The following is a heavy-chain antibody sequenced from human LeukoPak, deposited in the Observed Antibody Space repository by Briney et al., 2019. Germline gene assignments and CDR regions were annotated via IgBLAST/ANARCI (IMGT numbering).Heavy chain of an antibody. J-gene: IGHJ6*03. CDR1: GYTFTSYD. V-gene: IGHV1-2*02. CDR2: INPNSGGT. CDR3: ARVSEVGSRGYYYYMDV. D-gene: IGHD1-26*01. Sequence: GASVKVSCKASGYTFTSYDINWVRQAPGQGLEWMGWINPNSGGTNYAQKFQGRVTMTRDTSISTAYMELSRLRSDDTAVYYCARVSEVGSRGYYYYMDVWGKGTTVTVSS.